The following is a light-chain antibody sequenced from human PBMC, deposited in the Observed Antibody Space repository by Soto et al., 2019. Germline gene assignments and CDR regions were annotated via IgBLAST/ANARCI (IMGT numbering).Light chain of an antibody. CDR3: CSYAGSSTS. Sequence: QSALTQPRSVSGSPGQSVTISCTGTSSDVGSYNLVSWYQQHPGKAPKLMIYEGSKRPSGVSNRFSGSKSGNTASLTISGLQAEDEADYYCCSYAGSSTSFGTGTKSPS. J-gene: IGLJ1*01. V-gene: IGLV2-23*01. CDR2: EGS. CDR1: SSDVGSYNL.